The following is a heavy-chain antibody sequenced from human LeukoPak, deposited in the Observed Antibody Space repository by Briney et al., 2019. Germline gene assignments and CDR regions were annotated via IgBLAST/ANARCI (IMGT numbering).Heavy chain of an antibody. D-gene: IGHD6-13*01. CDR1: GGSISSYY. CDR2: IYYSGST. CDR3: AREYSSSFAFDI. Sequence: SETLSLTCTVSGGSISSYYWSWIRQPPGKGLEWIGYIYYSGSTNYNPSLKSRVTISVDTSKNQFSLKLSSVTAVDTAVYYCAREYSSSFAFDIWGQGTMVTVSS. J-gene: IGHJ3*02. V-gene: IGHV4-59*12.